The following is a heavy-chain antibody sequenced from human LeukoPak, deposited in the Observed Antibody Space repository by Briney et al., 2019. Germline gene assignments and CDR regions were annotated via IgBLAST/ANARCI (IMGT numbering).Heavy chain of an antibody. D-gene: IGHD1-26*01. CDR3: TTRGGSFSIFDY. Sequence: GGSLRLSCAASGFTVSRKYMSWVRQAPGKGLEWVSLISGGGSTYYADSVRGRFTISRDNSKNTLYLQMNSLRVEDTAVYYCTTRGGSFSIFDYWGQGTLVTVSS. J-gene: IGHJ4*02. CDR1: GFTVSRKY. CDR2: ISGGGST. V-gene: IGHV3-66*01.